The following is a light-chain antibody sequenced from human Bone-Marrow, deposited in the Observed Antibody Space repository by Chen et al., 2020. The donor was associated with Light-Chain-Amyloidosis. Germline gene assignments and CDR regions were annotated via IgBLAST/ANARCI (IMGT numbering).Light chain of an antibody. CDR1: QSVSSY. Sequence: EIVLTQSPATLSLSPGERATLSCRASQSVSSYLAWYQQKPGQAPRLLIYDASNRATGIPARFSGRGSGTDFTLSSSSLEPEDFAVYYWQQRSNWPLLTFGGGTQLEIK. J-gene: IGKJ4*01. CDR2: DAS. V-gene: IGKV3-11*01. CDR3: QQRSNWPLLT.